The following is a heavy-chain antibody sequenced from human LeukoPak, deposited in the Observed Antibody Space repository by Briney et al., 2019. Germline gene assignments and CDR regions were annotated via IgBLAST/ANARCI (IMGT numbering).Heavy chain of an antibody. CDR3: ARRGFGSGSWLLPQKTNWFDP. CDR2: INHSGST. Sequence: SETLSLTCAVYGGSFSGYYWSWIRQPPGKGLEWIGEINHSGSTNYNPSLKSRVTISVDTSKNQFSLKLSSVTAADTAVYYCARRGFGSGSWLLPQKTNWFDPWGQGTLVTVSS. V-gene: IGHV4-34*01. J-gene: IGHJ5*02. CDR1: GGSFSGYY. D-gene: IGHD3-10*01.